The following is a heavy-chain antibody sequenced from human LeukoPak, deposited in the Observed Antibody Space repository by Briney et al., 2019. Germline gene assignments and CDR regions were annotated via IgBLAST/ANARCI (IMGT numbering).Heavy chain of an antibody. Sequence: GGSLRLSCAASGFTFSSYAMSWVRQAPGKGLEWVSAISGGGGGTYYADSVRGRFTISRDNSKNTLYLQMNSLRAEDTAVYYCAKGRYYFDYWGQGTLVTVSS. CDR2: ISGGGGGT. CDR3: AKGRYYFDY. CDR1: GFTFSSYA. D-gene: IGHD3-16*01. V-gene: IGHV3-23*01. J-gene: IGHJ4*02.